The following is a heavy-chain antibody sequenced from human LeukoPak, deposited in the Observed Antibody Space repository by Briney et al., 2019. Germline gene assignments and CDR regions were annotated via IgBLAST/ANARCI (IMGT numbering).Heavy chain of an antibody. CDR2: INSGGTVT. J-gene: IGHJ4*02. D-gene: IGHD3-16*01. V-gene: IGHV3-74*01. Sequence: GGSLRLSCAASGFTFSANALSWVRQAPGKGLVWVSRINSGGTVTNYADSVKGRLTISRDNAKNTLYPQMNSLRAEDTAVYYCARGGRVFPFDYWGQGTLVTVSS. CDR1: GFTFSANA. CDR3: ARGGRVFPFDY.